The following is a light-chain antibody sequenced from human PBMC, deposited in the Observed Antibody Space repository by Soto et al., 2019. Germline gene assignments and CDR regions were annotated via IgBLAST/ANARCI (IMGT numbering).Light chain of an antibody. CDR1: QSVFDTFNRKTH. CDR2: WAS. CDR3: QQYQAIPFT. J-gene: IGKJ3*01. Sequence: IVVTQSPDSLAVSLGERATINCKSSQSVFDTFNRKTHLAWYQQRPGQPPKLLIYWASTRESGVPDRFSGSGSTTDFTLTINSLQPEDVAVYYCQQYQAIPFTFGPGTKVDIK. V-gene: IGKV4-1*01.